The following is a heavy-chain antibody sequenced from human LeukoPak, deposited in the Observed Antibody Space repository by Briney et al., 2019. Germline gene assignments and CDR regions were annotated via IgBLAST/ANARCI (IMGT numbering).Heavy chain of an antibody. CDR1: GGSFSGYY. V-gene: IGHV4-34*01. CDR2: INHSGST. Sequence: PSETLSLTCAVYGGSFSGYYWSWIRQPPGKGLEWIGEINHSGSTNYNPSLKSRVTISVDTSKNQFSLKLSSVTAADTAVYYCAREAYYYDSSEGTFDIWGQGTLVTVSS. J-gene: IGHJ3*02. D-gene: IGHD3-22*01. CDR3: AREAYYYDSSEGTFDI.